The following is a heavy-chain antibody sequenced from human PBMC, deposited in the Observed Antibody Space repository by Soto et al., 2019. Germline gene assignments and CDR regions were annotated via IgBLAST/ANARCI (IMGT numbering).Heavy chain of an antibody. J-gene: IGHJ4*02. D-gene: IGHD6-13*01. V-gene: IGHV4-39*01. CDR3: ASTDSSSWYSFDY. CDR2: IYYSGST. Sequence: SETLSLTCTVSGGSISSSSYYWGWIRQPPGKGLEWIGSIYYSGSTYYNPSLKSRVTISVDTSKNQFSLKLSSVTAADTAVYYCASTDSSSWYSFDYWGQGTLVTVSS. CDR1: GGSISSSSYY.